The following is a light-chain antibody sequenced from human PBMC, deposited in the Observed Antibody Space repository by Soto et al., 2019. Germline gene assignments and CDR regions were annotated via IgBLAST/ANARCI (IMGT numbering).Light chain of an antibody. CDR2: DAS. J-gene: IGKJ1*01. V-gene: IGKV1-5*01. CDR3: QQYNSYPWT. Sequence: DIQMTQSPSTLSASVGDRVTSTCRASQSISSWLAWYQQKPGKAPKLLIYDASSLESGVPSRFSGSGSGTEFTLTITSLQPEDFATYYCQQYNSYPWTFGQGTKVDNK. CDR1: QSISSW.